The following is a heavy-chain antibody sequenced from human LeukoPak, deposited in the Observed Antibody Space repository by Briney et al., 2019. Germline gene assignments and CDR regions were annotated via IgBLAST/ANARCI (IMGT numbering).Heavy chain of an antibody. J-gene: IGHJ4*02. CDR2: IFHSGST. CDR3: ARDRTGNYDFWSGQSSPFDY. CDR1: GYSISSGYY. D-gene: IGHD3-3*01. V-gene: IGHV4-38-2*02. Sequence: PSETLSLTCTVSGYSISSGYYWGWIRQPPGNGLDGIGRIFHSGSTYYNPSLKRRVTISVDTSKNQFSMKLSCVTAADTAVYYCARDRTGNYDFWSGQSSPFDYWGQGTLVTVSS.